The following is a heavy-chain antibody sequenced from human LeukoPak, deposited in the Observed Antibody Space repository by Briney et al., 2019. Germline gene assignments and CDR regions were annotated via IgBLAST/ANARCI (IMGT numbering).Heavy chain of an antibody. V-gene: IGHV4-34*01. CDR3: ARGHVNDYFGY. CDR2: INHSGST. CDR1: GGSFSGYY. Sequence: SETLSLTCAVYGGSFSGYYWSWIRQPPGKGLEWIGEINHSGSTNYNPSLKSRVTISVDTSKNQFSLKLSSVTAADTAVYYCARGHVNDYFGYWGQGTLVTVSS. J-gene: IGHJ4*02.